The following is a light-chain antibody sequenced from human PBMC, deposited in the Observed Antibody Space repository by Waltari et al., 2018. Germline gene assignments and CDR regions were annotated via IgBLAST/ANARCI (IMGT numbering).Light chain of an antibody. Sequence: QSALSQPASVSGSPGQYTTNPCPGPSSGVGGQVSFSLYQQHPGKAPKLIIRDVNNRPSGVSNRFSGSKSGNTASLTISGLQAEDEADYYCSSYSTSSSLILFGEGTKVTVL. CDR3: SSYSTSSSLIL. CDR2: DVN. J-gene: IGLJ2*01. CDR1: SSGVGGQVS. V-gene: IGLV2-14*03.